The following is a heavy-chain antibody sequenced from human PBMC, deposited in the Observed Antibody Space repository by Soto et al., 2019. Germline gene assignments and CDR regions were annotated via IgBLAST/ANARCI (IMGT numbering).Heavy chain of an antibody. Sequence: EVQLVESGGDLVQPGRSLRLSCAGSGFTFGDYAVSWVRQAPGKGLEWVGFIKSQSYGGTPDYAASVNGRFTISRDDSKSVAYLQMNSLKTEDTGIYYCTIQAVPTIEGFYYWGQGTLVTVSS. D-gene: IGHD5-12*01. V-gene: IGHV3-49*04. J-gene: IGHJ4*02. CDR3: TIQAVPTIEGFYY. CDR1: GFTFGDYA. CDR2: IKSQSYGGTP.